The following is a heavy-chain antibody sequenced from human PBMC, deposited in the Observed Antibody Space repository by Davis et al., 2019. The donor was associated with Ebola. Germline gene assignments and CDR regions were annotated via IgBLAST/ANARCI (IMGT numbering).Heavy chain of an antibody. Sequence: AASVKVSCKASGGTFSSNAISWVRQAPGQGLEWMGGIIPIFGTANYAQKSQGRVTITADESTSTAYMELNSLRSEDSAVFYCARELLDYSKNKLYYYYGMDVWGQGTTVTVSS. CDR2: IIPIFGTA. CDR3: ARELLDYSKNKLYYYYGMDV. V-gene: IGHV1-69*13. J-gene: IGHJ6*02. CDR1: GGTFSSNA. D-gene: IGHD4-11*01.